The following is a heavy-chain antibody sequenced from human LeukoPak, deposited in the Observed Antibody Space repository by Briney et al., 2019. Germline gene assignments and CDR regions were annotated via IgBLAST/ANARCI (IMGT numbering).Heavy chain of an antibody. CDR1: GFTFSTFA. D-gene: IGHD6-13*01. CDR2: FSGSGAST. CDR3: AKNKGIAAAGNSDY. V-gene: IGHV3-23*01. Sequence: QPGGSLRLSCAASGFTFSTFAMSWVRQAPGTGLEWVSCFSGSGASTYYADSVKGRFTISRDNSKNTLYLQMNSLRAEDTAVYYCAKNKGIAAAGNSDYWGQGTLVTVSS. J-gene: IGHJ4*02.